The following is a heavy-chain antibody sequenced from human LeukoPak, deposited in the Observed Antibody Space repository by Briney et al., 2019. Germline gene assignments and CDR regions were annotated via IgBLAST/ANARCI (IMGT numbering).Heavy chain of an antibody. V-gene: IGHV3-23*01. D-gene: IGHD1-26*01. CDR2: ISGSGDNT. J-gene: IGHJ6*01. CDR3: AKMKGHPLPKYYMDV. Sequence: GGSLRLSCVVSGFTVSGVAMSRVCRTPGKGLEWVSGISGSGDNTLYADSVKGRFTISRDNSKNTLYLEMNSLRAEDTAIYYCAKMKGHPLPKYYMDVWGQGTTVTVSS. CDR1: GFTVSGVA.